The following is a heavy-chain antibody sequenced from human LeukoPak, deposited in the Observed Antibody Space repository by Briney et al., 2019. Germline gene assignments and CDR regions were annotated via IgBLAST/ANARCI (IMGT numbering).Heavy chain of an antibody. CDR1: GFTFSNNW. V-gene: IGHV3-7*03. CDR3: ASEILYGDDY. D-gene: IGHD4-17*01. J-gene: IGHJ4*02. CDR2: INQDGSEK. Sequence: GGSLRLSCAASGFTFSNNWMSWVRQAPGKGLEWAANINQDGSEKNYVDSVKGRFTISRDNAKNSVYLQMNSLRAEDTAVYYCASEILYGDDYWGQGTLVTVSS.